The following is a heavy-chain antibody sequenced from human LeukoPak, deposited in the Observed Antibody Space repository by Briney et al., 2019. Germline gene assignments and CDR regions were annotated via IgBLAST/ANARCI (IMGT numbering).Heavy chain of an antibody. CDR3: AKVNGAISGGTDY. CDR1: GFTFSIYA. V-gene: IGHV3-23*01. D-gene: IGHD1-26*01. J-gene: IGHJ4*02. CDR2: ISSSGDTT. Sequence: GGSLRLSCAASGFTFSIYAMTWVRQAPGKGLEWVSYISSSGDTTYYVGSVKGRFTISRDNSNSMLFLQMNSLRAEDTALYFCAKVNGAISGGTDYWGQGALVTVSS.